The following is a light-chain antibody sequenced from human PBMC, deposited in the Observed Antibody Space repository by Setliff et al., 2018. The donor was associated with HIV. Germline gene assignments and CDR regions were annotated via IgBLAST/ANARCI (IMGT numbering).Light chain of an antibody. CDR3: QQYNNWPST. Sequence: EIVMTQSPATLSVSPGERATLSCRASRSVSSNLAWYQQKPGQAPRLLIYGASARATGIPARFSGSGSGTDFTLTISSLQSEDFAVYYCQQYNNWPSTFGQGTRLEIK. CDR2: GAS. J-gene: IGKJ5*01. CDR1: RSVSSN. V-gene: IGKV3-15*01.